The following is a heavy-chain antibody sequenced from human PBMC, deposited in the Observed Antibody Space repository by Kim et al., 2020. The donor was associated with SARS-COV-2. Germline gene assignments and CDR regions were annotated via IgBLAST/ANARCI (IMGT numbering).Heavy chain of an antibody. CDR2: ISYDGSNK. D-gene: IGHD6-6*01. Sequence: GGSLRLSCAASGFTFSSYAMHWVRQAPGKGLEWVAVISYDGSNKYYADSVKGRFTISRDNSKNTLYLLMNSLRAEDTAVYYCARDRYLAARRFGDAFDI. CDR1: GFTFSSYA. V-gene: IGHV3-30*04. J-gene: IGHJ3*02. CDR3: ARDRYLAARRFGDAFDI.